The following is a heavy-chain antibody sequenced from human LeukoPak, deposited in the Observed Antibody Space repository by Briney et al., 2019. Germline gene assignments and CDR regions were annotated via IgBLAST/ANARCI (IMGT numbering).Heavy chain of an antibody. CDR3: ARGVTSSGSYDLIDP. CDR1: GFTFNAYS. Sequence: PGGSLRLSCAASGFTFNAYSMNWVRQAPGQGLEWVPYISSGGTTKYYADSVKGRFTISRDDAKNSLYLQMYSLRDEDTAVYYCARGVTSSGSYDLIDPWGQGALVTVSS. J-gene: IGHJ5*02. CDR2: ISSGGTTK. V-gene: IGHV3-48*02. D-gene: IGHD1-26*01.